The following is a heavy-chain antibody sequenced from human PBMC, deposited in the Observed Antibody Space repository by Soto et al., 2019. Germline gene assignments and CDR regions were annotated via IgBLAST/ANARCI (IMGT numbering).Heavy chain of an antibody. CDR3: ARGTSSWYYFDY. CDR1: GGSISSYY. Sequence: SSETLSLTCTVSGGSISSYYWSWIRQPAGKGLEWIGRIYTSGGTNYNPSLKSRVTVSIDTSKNQFSLNLRSVTAADTAMYYCARGTSSWYYFDYWGQGTLVTVSS. D-gene: IGHD6-13*01. V-gene: IGHV4-4*07. J-gene: IGHJ4*02. CDR2: IYTSGGT.